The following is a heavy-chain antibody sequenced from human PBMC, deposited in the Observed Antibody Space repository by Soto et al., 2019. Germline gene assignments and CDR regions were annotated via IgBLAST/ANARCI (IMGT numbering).Heavy chain of an antibody. CDR1: GYRFVSYY. J-gene: IGHJ6*02. CDR2: IYPGDSET. Sequence: GESLKISCKGSGYRFVSYYIAWVRQMPGKGLEWMGIIYPGDSETTYSPSFQGQVTMSADKSISTAYLQWSSLKASDTAMYYCAGFSLRATVTTDFYFYGMDVWGQGTTVTVSS. D-gene: IGHD4-4*01. V-gene: IGHV5-51*01. CDR3: AGFSLRATVTTDFYFYGMDV.